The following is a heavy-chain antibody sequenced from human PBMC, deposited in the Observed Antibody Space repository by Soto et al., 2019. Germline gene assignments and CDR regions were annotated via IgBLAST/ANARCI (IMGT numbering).Heavy chain of an antibody. CDR1: GFTFSSYS. D-gene: IGHD2-15*01. V-gene: IGHV3-21*01. CDR3: ARGSIEVVVAATTPYYFDS. CDR2: ISSSSSYI. Sequence: GGSLRLSCAASGFTFSSYSMNWVRQAPGKGLEWVSSISSSSSYIYYADSVKGRFTISRDNAKNSLYLQMNSLRAEDTAVYYCARGSIEVVVAATTPYYFDSCGQGTLLTVSS. J-gene: IGHJ4*02.